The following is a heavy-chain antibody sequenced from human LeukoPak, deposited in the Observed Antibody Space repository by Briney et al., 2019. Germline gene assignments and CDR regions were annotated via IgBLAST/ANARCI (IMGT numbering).Heavy chain of an antibody. D-gene: IGHD6-19*01. CDR1: GFTFSSYW. J-gene: IGHJ4*02. CDR3: ARDKSSGWYVVSY. V-gene: IGHV3-30-3*01. CDR2: ISYDGSNK. Sequence: GGSLRLSCAASGFTFSSYWMSWVRQAPGKGLEWVAVISYDGSNKYYADSVKGRFTISRDNSKNTLYLQMNSLRAEDTAVYYCARDKSSGWYVVSYWGQGTLVTVSS.